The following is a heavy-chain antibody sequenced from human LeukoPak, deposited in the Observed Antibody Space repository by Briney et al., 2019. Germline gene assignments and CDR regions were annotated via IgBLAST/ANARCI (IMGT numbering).Heavy chain of an antibody. CDR2: IIPIFGTA. D-gene: IGHD5-18*01. CDR3: ARDSLRPTAMVTEADY. V-gene: IGHV1-69*05. CDR1: GGTFSSYA. J-gene: IGHJ4*02. Sequence: ASVKVSCKASGGTFSSYAISWVRQAPGQGLEWMGRIIPIFGTANYAQKFQGRVTITTDESTSTAYMELSSLRSEDTAVYYCARDSLRPTAMVTEADYWGQGTLVTVSS.